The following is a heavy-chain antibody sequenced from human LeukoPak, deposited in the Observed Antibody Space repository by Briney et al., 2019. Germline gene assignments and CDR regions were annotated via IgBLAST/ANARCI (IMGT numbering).Heavy chain of an antibody. Sequence: GGSLRLSCVASGFTVSSFYMSWVRQAPGKGPEWVSVIYSGGTTSYADSVKGRFTISRHDSRNTLYLQMNSLRAEDTAVYYCTRERKSGIAAFDYWGQGTLVTVSS. CDR3: TRERKSGIAAFDY. J-gene: IGHJ4*02. CDR1: GFTVSSFY. CDR2: IYSGGTT. V-gene: IGHV3-53*04. D-gene: IGHD6-13*01.